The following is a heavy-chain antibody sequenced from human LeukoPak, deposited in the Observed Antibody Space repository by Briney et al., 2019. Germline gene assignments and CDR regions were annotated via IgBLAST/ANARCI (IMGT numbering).Heavy chain of an antibody. Sequence: SETLSLTCTVSGGSISSSSYYWGWIRQPPGKGLEWIGSIYYSGSTYYNPSLKSRVTISVDTSKNQFSLKLSSVTAADTAVYFCVSGKIAVVGTGMAFDIWGQGTMVTVSS. CDR3: VSGKIAVVGTGMAFDI. V-gene: IGHV4-39*01. J-gene: IGHJ3*02. D-gene: IGHD6-19*01. CDR1: GGSISSSSYY. CDR2: IYYSGST.